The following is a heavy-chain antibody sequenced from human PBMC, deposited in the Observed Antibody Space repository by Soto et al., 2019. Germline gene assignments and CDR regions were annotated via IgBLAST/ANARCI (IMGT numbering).Heavy chain of an antibody. D-gene: IGHD3-22*01. CDR1: GYPFTGYY. J-gene: IGHJ6*02. V-gene: IGHV1-2*02. Sequence: SSVKVSCKASGYPFTGYYMHWVRQAPGQGLEWMGWINPNSGGTNYAQKFQGRVTMTRDTSISTAYMELSRLRSDDTAVYYCARVGYDSSGYNLGVVYYRMDVRGQGITVTGFS. CDR3: ARVGYDSSGYNLGVVYYRMDV. CDR2: INPNSGGT.